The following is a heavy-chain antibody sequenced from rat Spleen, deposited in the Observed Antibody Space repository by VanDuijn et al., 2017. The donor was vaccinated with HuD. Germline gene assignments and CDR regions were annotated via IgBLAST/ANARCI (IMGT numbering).Heavy chain of an antibody. CDR2: ISTSGGHT. CDR3: VRIQTYFDD. Sequence: EVQLVESGGGLVQPGRSMKLSCVASGFTFSNSYMAWVRQAPTKGLEWVASISTSGGHTYYRDSVKGRFTLSRDNAKSTLYLQMDSLRSEDTATYFCVRIQTYFDDWGQGVMVTVSS. V-gene: IGHV5-25*01. CDR1: GFTFSNSY. J-gene: IGHJ2*01. D-gene: IGHD1-6*01.